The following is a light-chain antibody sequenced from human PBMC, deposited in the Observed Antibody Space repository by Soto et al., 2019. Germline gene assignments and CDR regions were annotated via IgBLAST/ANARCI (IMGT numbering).Light chain of an antibody. J-gene: IGKJ2*01. CDR1: QGISSY. Sequence: DIQLTQSPSFLSASVGDGVTFTCRASQGISSYLAWYLQRPGKAPKLLIYGASTLQSGVPSRFSGSGSGTEFTLTISSLQPEDFGTYSCQQLNSDWYAFGQGTKLEIK. CDR2: GAS. CDR3: QQLNSDWYA. V-gene: IGKV1-9*01.